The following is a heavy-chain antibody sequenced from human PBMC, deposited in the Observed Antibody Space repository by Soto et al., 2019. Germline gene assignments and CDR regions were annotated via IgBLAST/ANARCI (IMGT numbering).Heavy chain of an antibody. D-gene: IGHD6-19*01. CDR3: AEEGGRSSGPPHLST. CDR1: GGSVSGSYY. J-gene: IGHJ5*02. Sequence: QVQLQESGPGLVKPSQTLSLTCTVSGGSVSGSYYWSWIRQHPGKGLEWIGYIYYTGTTYYNPSLKSRVTISMNRSNSQFSLKLSSVTAADTAVYYCAEEGGRSSGPPHLSTWGQGALVTVSS. V-gene: IGHV4-31*03. CDR2: IYYTGTT.